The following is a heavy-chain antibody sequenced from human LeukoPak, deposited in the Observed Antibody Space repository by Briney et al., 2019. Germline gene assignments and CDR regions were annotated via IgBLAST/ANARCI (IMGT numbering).Heavy chain of an antibody. J-gene: IGHJ4*02. CDR2: INPNNGAT. D-gene: IGHD3-22*01. V-gene: IGHV1-2*02. CDR3: GRGLEGGKWLDY. CDR1: GYTSTGSY. Sequence: ASVKVSCKASGYTSTGSYMHWVRQAPGQGLEWMGWINPNNGATSYGQKFQGRVTMTWDTSISTAYIELTRLTSDDAAVYFCGRGLEGGKWLDYWGQGALVTVSS.